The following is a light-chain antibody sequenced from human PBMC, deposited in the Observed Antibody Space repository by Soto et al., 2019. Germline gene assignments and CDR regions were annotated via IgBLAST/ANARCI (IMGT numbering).Light chain of an antibody. J-gene: IGLJ1*01. Sequence: QSVLTQPASVSGSPGQSITISCTGTGSDVGGYKYVSWYQQHPGKAPKLLIYDVSNRPSGVSNRFSGSKSGNTASLTISGLQAEDEADYYCSSYTSSTTYVFGTGTKVTVL. CDR1: GSDVGGYKY. CDR3: SSYTSSTTYV. V-gene: IGLV2-14*01. CDR2: DVS.